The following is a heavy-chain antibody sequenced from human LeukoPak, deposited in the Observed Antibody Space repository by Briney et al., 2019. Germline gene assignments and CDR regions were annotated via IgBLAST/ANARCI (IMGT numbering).Heavy chain of an antibody. Sequence: GASVKVSCKASGGTFSNYAINWVRQAPGQGLEWMGGIIPIFGTANYAQRFQGRVTIIADESTSTAYMEMNSLTSEDTAVYYCATVASYYRDRELLYWGQGTLVIVSA. CDR3: ATVASYYRDRELLY. J-gene: IGHJ4*02. CDR2: IIPIFGTA. CDR1: GGTFSNYA. V-gene: IGHV1-69*13. D-gene: IGHD3-10*01.